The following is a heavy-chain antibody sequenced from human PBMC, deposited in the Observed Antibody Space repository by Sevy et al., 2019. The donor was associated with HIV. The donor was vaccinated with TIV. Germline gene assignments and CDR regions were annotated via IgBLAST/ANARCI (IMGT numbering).Heavy chain of an antibody. Sequence: SETLSLTCRVSGVSISSDYWSWIRQPPGKEPEWIGYIHHSGNSNYKTSLKSRVTMSVDTSKYQFSLNLRSVSAADTAVYYCARSVAANYMDVWGKGTTVTVSS. J-gene: IGHJ6*03. CDR3: ARSVAANYMDV. V-gene: IGHV4-59*01. CDR2: IHHSGNS. D-gene: IGHD1-26*01. CDR1: GVSISSDY.